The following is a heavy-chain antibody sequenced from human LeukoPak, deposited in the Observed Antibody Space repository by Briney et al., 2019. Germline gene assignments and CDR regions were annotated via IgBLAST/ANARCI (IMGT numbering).Heavy chain of an antibody. CDR3: AKDGAMVSYYYGMDV. CDR2: ISGSGGST. J-gene: IGHJ6*04. CDR1: GFPFSSYA. D-gene: IGHD5-18*01. Sequence: GSLVLSCAASGFPFSSYAMSWGRQAPGKGLEGVSAISGSGGSTYYAGSVKGRFTISRDNSKNTLYLQMNSLRAEDTAVYYCAKDGAMVSYYYGMDVWGKGTTVTVSS. V-gene: IGHV3-23*01.